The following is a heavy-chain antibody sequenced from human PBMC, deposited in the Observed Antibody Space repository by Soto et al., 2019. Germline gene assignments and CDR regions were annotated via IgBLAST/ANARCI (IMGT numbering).Heavy chain of an antibody. CDR2: IIPIFGTA. V-gene: IGHV1-69*13. CDR1: GGAFSSYA. CDR3: ARGGDTAMVPDDAFDI. Sequence: SVKVSCKASGGAFSSYAISCVRQAPGQGLEWMGGIIPIFGTANYAQKFQGRVTITADESTSTAYMELSSLRSEDTAVYYCARGGDTAMVPDDAFDIWGQGTMVTVSS. J-gene: IGHJ3*02. D-gene: IGHD5-18*01.